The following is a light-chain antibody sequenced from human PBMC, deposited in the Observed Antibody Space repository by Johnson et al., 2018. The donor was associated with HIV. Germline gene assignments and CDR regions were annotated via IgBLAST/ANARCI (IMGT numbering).Light chain of an antibody. CDR1: SSNIGNNY. CDR2: ENN. CDR3: GTWDSSLNV. V-gene: IGLV1-51*02. J-gene: IGLJ1*01. Sequence: QSVLTQPPSVSAAPGQKVTISCSGSSSNIGNNYVSWYQQFPGTAPKLLIYENNKRPSWIPDRFSGSKSGTSATLGITGLQTGDEADYYCGTWDSSLNVFGTGTKVTVL.